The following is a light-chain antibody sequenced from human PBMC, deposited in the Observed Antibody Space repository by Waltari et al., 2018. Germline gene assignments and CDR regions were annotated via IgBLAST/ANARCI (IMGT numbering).Light chain of an antibody. V-gene: IGKV1-39*01. J-gene: IGKJ2*01. Sequence: DIQMTQSPSSLSASVGGRVTITCRASQSISSYLNWYQQKPGKAPKLLIYAASSLQSGVPSRFSGSGSGTDFTLTISSLQPEDFATYYCQQSYSTPYTFGHGTKLEIK. CDR1: QSISSY. CDR2: AAS. CDR3: QQSYSTPYT.